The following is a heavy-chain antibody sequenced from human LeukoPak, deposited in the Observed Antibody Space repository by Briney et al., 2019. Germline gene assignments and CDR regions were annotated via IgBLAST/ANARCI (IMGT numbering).Heavy chain of an antibody. CDR2: INHSGST. CDR3: ARVIDYGDYVDAFDI. CDR1: GGSFSGYY. V-gene: IGHV4-34*01. J-gene: IGHJ3*02. Sequence: SETLSLTCAVYGGSFSGYYWSWIRQPPGKGLEWIGEINHSGSTNYNPSLKSRVTISVGTSKNQFSLKLSSVTAADTAVYYCARVIDYGDYVDAFDIWGQGTMVTVSS. D-gene: IGHD4-17*01.